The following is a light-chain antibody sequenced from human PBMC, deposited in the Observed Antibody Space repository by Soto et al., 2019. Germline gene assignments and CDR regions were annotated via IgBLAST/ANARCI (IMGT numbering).Light chain of an antibody. V-gene: IGLV2-8*01. CDR2: EVS. Sequence: QSVLTQPPSASGSPGQAVTISCTGTSSDVGGYNYVSWYQQHPGKAPKLMIYEVSKRPSGVPDRFSVSKSGNTASLTVSGLQAEDEADYYCSSSAGSNNLGVFGGGTKLTV. CDR1: SSDVGGYNY. J-gene: IGLJ2*01. CDR3: SSSAGSNNLGV.